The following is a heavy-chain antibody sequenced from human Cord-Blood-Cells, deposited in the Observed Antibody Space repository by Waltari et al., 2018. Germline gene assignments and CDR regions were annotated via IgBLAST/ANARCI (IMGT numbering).Heavy chain of an antibody. CDR1: GYTFTSYD. CDR2: MNPNSGNT. CDR3: ARLGSSSWYYYYYGMDV. V-gene: IGHV1-8*01. J-gene: IGHJ6*02. D-gene: IGHD6-13*01. Sequence: QVQLVQSGAEVKKPGASVKVSCKASGYTFTSYDINWVRRATGQGLEWMGGMNPNSGNTGYAQKFQGRVTMTRNTSISTAYMELSSLRSEDTAVYYCARLGSSSWYYYYYGMDVWGQGTTVTVSS.